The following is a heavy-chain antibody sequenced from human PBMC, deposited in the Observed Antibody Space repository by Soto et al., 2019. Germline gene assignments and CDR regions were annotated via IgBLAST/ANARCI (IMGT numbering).Heavy chain of an antibody. V-gene: IGHV3-23*01. D-gene: IGHD3-22*01. Sequence: EVQLLESGGGLVQPGGSLRLSCAASGFTFSSYAMSWVRQAPGKGLEWVSAISGSGGSTYYADSVKGRFTISRDNSKNTRYLQMNSLRAEDTAVYYCAKERHYYDSSGYYYYWFDPWGQGTLVTVSS. CDR2: ISGSGGST. CDR3: AKERHYYDSSGYYYYWFDP. CDR1: GFTFSSYA. J-gene: IGHJ5*02.